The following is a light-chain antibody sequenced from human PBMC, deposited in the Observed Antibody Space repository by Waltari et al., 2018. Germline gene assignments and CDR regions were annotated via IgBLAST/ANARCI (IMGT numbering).Light chain of an antibody. V-gene: IGKV1-9*01. CDR3: QHRHSYPIT. CDR2: TAS. J-gene: IGKJ5*01. Sequence: DIQLTQSPSFLSASVGARVTITCQSSQGISNYLAWYQQKPGKAPKLLIHTASTLQGGVPSRFSGSGSGTEFTLTISSLQPEDFATYYCQHRHSYPITFGQGTRLEIK. CDR1: QGISNY.